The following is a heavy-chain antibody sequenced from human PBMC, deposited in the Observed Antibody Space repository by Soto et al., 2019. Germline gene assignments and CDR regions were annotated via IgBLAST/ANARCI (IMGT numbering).Heavy chain of an antibody. J-gene: IGHJ5*02. Sequence: GESLKISCKGSGYSFTSYWIGWVRQMPGKGLEWMGIIYPGDSDTRYSPSFQGQVTISADKSISTAYLQWSSLKASDTAMYYCAGSQQWLARGFDPWGQGTLVTVSS. D-gene: IGHD6-19*01. CDR3: AGSQQWLARGFDP. CDR2: IYPGDSDT. V-gene: IGHV5-51*01. CDR1: GYSFTSYW.